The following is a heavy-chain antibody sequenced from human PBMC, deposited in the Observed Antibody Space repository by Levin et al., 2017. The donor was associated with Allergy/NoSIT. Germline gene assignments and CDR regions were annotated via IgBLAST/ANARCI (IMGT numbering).Heavy chain of an antibody. V-gene: IGHV3-74*01. Sequence: GGSLRLSCAASGFTFSSYWIHWVRQAPGKGLVWVSRINSDGSSIAYADSVKGRLTISRDNAKNTVYMQMNSLRAEDTAVYYCASIPYYDYIWGSYRLFDYWGQGTLVTVSS. CDR1: GFTFSSYW. CDR2: INSDGSSI. CDR3: ASIPYYDYIWGSYRLFDY. J-gene: IGHJ4*02. D-gene: IGHD3-16*02.